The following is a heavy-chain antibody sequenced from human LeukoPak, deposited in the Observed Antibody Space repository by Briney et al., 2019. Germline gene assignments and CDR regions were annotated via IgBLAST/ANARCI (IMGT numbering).Heavy chain of an antibody. J-gene: IGHJ5*02. CDR2: IKSKTDGGTT. V-gene: IGHV3-15*01. Sequence: GGSLRLSCAASGFTFSNAWMSWVRQAPGKGLEWVGRIKSKTDGGTTDYAAPVKGRFTISRDDSKNTLYLQMNSPKTEDTAVYYCTTDSNYYDSSGYSPWGQGTLVTVSS. D-gene: IGHD3-22*01. CDR3: TTDSNYYDSSGYSP. CDR1: GFTFSNAW.